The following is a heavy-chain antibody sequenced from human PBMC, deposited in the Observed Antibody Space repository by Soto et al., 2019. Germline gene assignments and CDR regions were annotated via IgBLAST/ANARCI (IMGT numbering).Heavy chain of an antibody. J-gene: IGHJ4*02. CDR1: GYTFTNYG. Sequence: QVQLVQSGAEVKKPGASVRVSCKASGYTFTNYGSSWLRQAPGQGLEWIGWISAYNGVTIYAQKLKGRVTMTADTSTSPVYMDLSSLSSADTAMYFCARVASYLPEDCWGQGTLVTV. CDR3: ARVASYLPEDC. V-gene: IGHV1-18*01. CDR2: ISAYNGVT.